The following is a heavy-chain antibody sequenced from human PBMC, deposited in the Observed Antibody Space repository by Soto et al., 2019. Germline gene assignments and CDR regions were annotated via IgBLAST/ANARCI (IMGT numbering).Heavy chain of an antibody. J-gene: IGHJ4*02. D-gene: IGHD6-19*01. Sequence: LRHSRAAGEFTISDFYMTWIRKTPGKGLEWVSYISGSGTTIYYADSVKGRFTISRDNAKNSLYLQMNSLRAEDTAVYYCASKSSGPMDYWGQGTLVTVSS. CDR1: EFTISDFY. CDR3: ASKSSGPMDY. CDR2: ISGSGTTI. V-gene: IGHV3-11*01.